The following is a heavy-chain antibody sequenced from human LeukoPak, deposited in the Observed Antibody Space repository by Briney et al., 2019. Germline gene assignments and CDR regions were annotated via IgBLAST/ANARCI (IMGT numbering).Heavy chain of an antibody. Sequence: GGSLRLSCVGSGFIFKNDWMHWVRQAPGKGLVWVSRLYSEGGRTYYADSVKGRFTISRDNAKNTLYLQMSSLRAEDTAVYYCARDHGEYWGQGTLVTVSS. CDR3: ARDHGEY. CDR1: GFIFKNDW. V-gene: IGHV3-74*01. CDR2: LYSEGGRT. D-gene: IGHD7-27*01. J-gene: IGHJ4*02.